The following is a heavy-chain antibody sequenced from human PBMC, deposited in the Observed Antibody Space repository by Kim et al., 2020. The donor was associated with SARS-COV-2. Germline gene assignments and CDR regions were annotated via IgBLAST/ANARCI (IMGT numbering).Heavy chain of an antibody. J-gene: IGHJ6*03. CDR3: AKDWMESVGSYGFPSLGFYYYYYMDV. Sequence: GGSLRLSCAASGFTFDDYAMHWVRQAPGKGLEWVSLISGDGGSTYYADSVKGRFTISRDNSKNSLYLQMNSLRTEDTALYYCAKDWMESVGSYGFPSLGFYYYYYMDVWGKGTTVTVSS. D-gene: IGHD5-18*01. CDR1: GFTFDDYA. CDR2: ISGDGGST. V-gene: IGHV3-43*02.